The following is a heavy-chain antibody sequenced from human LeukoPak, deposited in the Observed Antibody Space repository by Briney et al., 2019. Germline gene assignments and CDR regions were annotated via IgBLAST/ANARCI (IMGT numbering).Heavy chain of an antibody. J-gene: IGHJ5*02. CDR1: GGSISSYY. V-gene: IGHV4-4*07. D-gene: IGHD1-26*01. Sequence: SETLSLTCTVSGGSISSYYWSWIRQPAGKGLEWIGRIYTSGSTNYNPSLKSRVTMSVDTYKNQFSLKLSSVTAADTAVYYCARDLGSYYEYWFDPWGQGTLVTVSS. CDR3: ARDLGSYYEYWFDP. CDR2: IYTSGST.